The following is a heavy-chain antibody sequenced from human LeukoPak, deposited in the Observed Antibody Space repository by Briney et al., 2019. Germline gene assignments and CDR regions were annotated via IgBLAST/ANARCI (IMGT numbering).Heavy chain of an antibody. D-gene: IGHD6-13*01. V-gene: IGHV3-23*01. CDR1: GFTFSNYA. CDR2: ISAIGGST. J-gene: IGHJ6*03. CDR3: AKDRSSSWYPSYMDV. Sequence: GESLKISCAASGFTFSNYAMIWVRQAPVKGLEWVAGISAIGGSTYYADSLKGRFTISRDNSKNTLYLQMNSLRAEDTAVYYCAKDRSSSWYPSYMDVWGKGTTVTVSS.